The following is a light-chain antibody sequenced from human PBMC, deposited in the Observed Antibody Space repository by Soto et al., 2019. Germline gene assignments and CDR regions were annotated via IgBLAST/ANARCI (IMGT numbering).Light chain of an antibody. CDR3: QLYNNWPYT. V-gene: IGKV3-15*01. Sequence: EIVMTQSPATLSVSPGERATLSCRASQSVGNSLAWYQQKPGQAPRLLIYGASTRATGISDKFSGSGSGTDFTLTISSLQSEDFAIYYCQLYNNWPYTFGQGTKLEIK. CDR1: QSVGNS. CDR2: GAS. J-gene: IGKJ2*01.